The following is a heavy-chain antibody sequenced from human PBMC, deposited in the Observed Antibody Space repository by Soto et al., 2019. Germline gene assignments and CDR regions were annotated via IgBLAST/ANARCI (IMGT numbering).Heavy chain of an antibody. J-gene: IGHJ6*02. CDR3: FKQGIAAAGTGIGIYYYYGMDV. CDR2: IYYSGST. D-gene: IGHD6-13*01. CDR1: GGSISSSSYY. V-gene: IGHV4-39*01. Sequence: SETLSLTCTVSGGSISSSSYYWGWIRQPPGKRQEWIGSIYYSGSTYYNPSLKSRVTISVDTSKKKFSLKLSSVTAADTAVYYCFKQGIAAAGTGIGIYYYYGMDVWGQGTTVTVSS.